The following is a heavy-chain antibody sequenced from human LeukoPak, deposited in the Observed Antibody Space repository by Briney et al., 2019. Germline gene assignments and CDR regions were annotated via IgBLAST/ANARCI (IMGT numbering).Heavy chain of an antibody. CDR2: IYYSGST. Sequence: SETLSLTCTVSGGSISSSSYYWGWIRQPPGKGLEWIGSIYYSGSTYYNPSLKSRVTISVDTSKNQFSLKLSSVTAADTAVYYCARALDIVATITPIDYWGQGTLVTVSS. J-gene: IGHJ4*02. V-gene: IGHV4-39*01. CDR3: ARALDIVATITPIDY. D-gene: IGHD5-12*01. CDR1: GGSISSSSYY.